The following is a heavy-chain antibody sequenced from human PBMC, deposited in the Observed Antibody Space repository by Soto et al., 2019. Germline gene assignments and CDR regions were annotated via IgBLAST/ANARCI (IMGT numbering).Heavy chain of an antibody. V-gene: IGHV1-69*06. J-gene: IGHJ4*02. CDR3: ARCLVYATTYRDY. CDR1: GDTFTTNS. CDR2: IIPVVGTT. D-gene: IGHD2-8*01. Sequence: QVQLVQSGAEVKKPGSSVKVSCKASGDTFTTNSLNWVRQAPGQGLEWMGGIIPVVGTTKYAQKYQDRVTITGDKSTNTAYMELSSLRSDDTAVYYCARCLVYATTYRDYWGQGTPVTVSS.